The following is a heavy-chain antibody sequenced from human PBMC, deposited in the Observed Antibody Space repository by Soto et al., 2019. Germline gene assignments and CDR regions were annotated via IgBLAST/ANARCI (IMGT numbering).Heavy chain of an antibody. CDR3: ARRIKANYYGMDV. J-gene: IGHJ6*02. CDR2: INPNSGGT. V-gene: IGHV1-2*04. CDR1: GYTFTGYY. D-gene: IGHD3-10*01. Sequence: RASVKVSCKASGYTFTGYYMHWVRQAPGQGLEWMGWINPNSGGTNYAQKFQGWVTMTRDTSISTAYMELSRLRSDDTAVYYCARRIKANYYGMDVWGQGTTVTVSS.